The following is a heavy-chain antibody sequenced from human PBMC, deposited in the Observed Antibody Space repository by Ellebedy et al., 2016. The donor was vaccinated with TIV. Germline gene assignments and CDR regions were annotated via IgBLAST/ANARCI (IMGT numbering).Heavy chain of an antibody. CDR2: IYHTGST. CDR3: ARGEDTLVPHY. V-gene: IGHV4-4*02. Sequence: SETLSLXXAVSGASISTSNWWSWVRQPPGKGLEWIGKIYHTGSTNYNPSLRSRVTISVDKSKHQFSLKLSSVTAADTAVYYCARGEDTLVPHYWGQGTLVTVSS. J-gene: IGHJ4*02. CDR1: GASISTSNW. D-gene: IGHD3-10*01.